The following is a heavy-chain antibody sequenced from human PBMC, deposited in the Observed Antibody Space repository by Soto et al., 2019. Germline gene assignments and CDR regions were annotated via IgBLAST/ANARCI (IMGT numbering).Heavy chain of an antibody. CDR2: IYYSGST. Sequence: SETLSLTCTVSGGSISSSSYYWGWIRQPPGKGLEWIGSIYYSGSTYYNPSLKSRVTISVDTSKNQFSLKLSSVTAADTAVYYCERNGPFRILIVRAFRGFDYWGQGTLVTVSS. D-gene: IGHD3-16*01. J-gene: IGHJ4*02. V-gene: IGHV4-39*01. CDR1: GGSISSSSYY. CDR3: ERNGPFRILIVRAFRGFDY.